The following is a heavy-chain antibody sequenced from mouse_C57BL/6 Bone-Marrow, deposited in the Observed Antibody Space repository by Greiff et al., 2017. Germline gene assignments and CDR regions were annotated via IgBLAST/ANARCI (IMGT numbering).Heavy chain of an antibody. D-gene: IGHD1-1*01. Sequence: VQLQQSVAELVRPGASVKLSCTASGFNIKNSSMHWVKQRPEQGLEWIGRIDPANGNTKYAPKFQGTATITADTSSNTAYLQLSSLTSEDTAMYYCARSYYYGSRTWFAYWGQGTLVTVSA. J-gene: IGHJ3*01. V-gene: IGHV14-3*01. CDR3: ARSYYYGSRTWFAY. CDR1: GFNIKNSS. CDR2: IDPANGNT.